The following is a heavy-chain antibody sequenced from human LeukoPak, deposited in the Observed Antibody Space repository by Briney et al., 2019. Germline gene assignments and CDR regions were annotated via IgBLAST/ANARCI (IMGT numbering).Heavy chain of an antibody. Sequence: SETLSLTCTVSGGSISSYYWSWIRQPAGKGLEWIGRIYTSGSTNYNPSLKSRVTMSVDTSKNQFSLKLSSVTAADTAVYYCARQGSSGWYYDAFDIWGQGTMVTVSS. CDR2: IYTSGST. CDR3: ARQGSSGWYYDAFDI. D-gene: IGHD6-19*01. CDR1: GGSISSYY. J-gene: IGHJ3*02. V-gene: IGHV4-4*07.